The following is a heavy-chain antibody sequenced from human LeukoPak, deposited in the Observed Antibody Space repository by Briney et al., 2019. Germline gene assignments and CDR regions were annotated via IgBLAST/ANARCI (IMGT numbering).Heavy chain of an antibody. CDR3: AKALGYCSSTSCYTLSPPYYYYGMDV. CDR2: ISYDGSNK. CDR1: GFTFSSYG. J-gene: IGHJ6*02. D-gene: IGHD2-2*02. V-gene: IGHV3-30*18. Sequence: GGSLRLSCAASGFTFSSYGMHWVRQAPGKGLEWVAVISYDGSNKYYADSVKGRFTISRDNSKNTLYLQMNSLRAEDTAVYYCAKALGYCSSTSCYTLSPPYYYYGMDVWGQGTTVTVSS.